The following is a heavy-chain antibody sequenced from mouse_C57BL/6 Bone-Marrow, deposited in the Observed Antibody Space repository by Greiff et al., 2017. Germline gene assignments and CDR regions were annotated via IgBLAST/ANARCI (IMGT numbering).Heavy chain of an antibody. CDR2: IYPGGGYT. CDR3: AVGPHYYGSFYYFDY. Sequence: QVQLQQSGAELVRPGTSVKMSCKASGYTFTNYWIGWAKQRPGHGLEWIGDIYPGGGYTNYNEKFKGKATLTADKSSSTAYMQFGSLTSEDSAIYYCAVGPHYYGSFYYFDYWGQGTTLTVSS. D-gene: IGHD1-1*01. J-gene: IGHJ2*01. CDR1: GYTFTNYW. V-gene: IGHV1-63*01.